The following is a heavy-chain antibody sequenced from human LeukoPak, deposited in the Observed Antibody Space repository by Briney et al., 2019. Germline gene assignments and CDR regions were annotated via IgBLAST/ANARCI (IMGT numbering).Heavy chain of an antibody. D-gene: IGHD3-3*01. CDR1: GFTFSSYD. Sequence: GGSLRLSCAASGFTFSSYDMNWVRQAPGKGLEWVSSISSRSTSIYYADSVKGRFTISRDNAKNSLYLQMNSLRAEDTAVYRCARDSVAYDPLDYWGQGTLVTVSS. J-gene: IGHJ4*02. V-gene: IGHV3-21*01. CDR2: ISSRSTSI. CDR3: ARDSVAYDPLDY.